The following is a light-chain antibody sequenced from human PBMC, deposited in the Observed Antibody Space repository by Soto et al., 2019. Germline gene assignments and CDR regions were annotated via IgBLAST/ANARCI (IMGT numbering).Light chain of an antibody. V-gene: IGLV2-8*01. J-gene: IGLJ2*01. CDR1: SSDVGGYNY. Sequence: QSVRTQPPSASGSPGQSVTISCTGTSSDVGGYNYVSWYQQHPGKAPKVMIFEVSKRPSGVPDRFSGSKSGNTASLTVSGLQADDEADYYCSSYAGSNNVVFGGGTKVTVL. CDR2: EVS. CDR3: SSYAGSNNVV.